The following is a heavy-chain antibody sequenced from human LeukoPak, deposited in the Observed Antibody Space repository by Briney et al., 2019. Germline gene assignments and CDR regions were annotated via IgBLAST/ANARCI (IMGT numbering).Heavy chain of an antibody. V-gene: IGHV3-21*01. CDR1: GFTFTTYW. D-gene: IGHD3-10*01. J-gene: IGHJ2*01. CDR2: ISSSSSYI. Sequence: PGGSLRLSCAASGFTFTTYWMHWVRQAPGKGLEWVSSISSSSSYINYADSVKGRFTISRDNAKNSLYLQMNSLRGEDTAVYYCARAPYGSGTYWYFDLWGRGTLVTVSS. CDR3: ARAPYGSGTYWYFDL.